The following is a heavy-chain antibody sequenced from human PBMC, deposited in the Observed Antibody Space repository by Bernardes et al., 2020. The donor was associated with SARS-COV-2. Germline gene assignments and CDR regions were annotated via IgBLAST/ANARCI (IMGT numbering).Heavy chain of an antibody. CDR3: ARTFYYGRGGDSLFDF. J-gene: IGHJ4*02. Sequence: ASVKVSCKASGYTFSDYYIHWLRQAPGQGLEWMGWISPKSGATNLAQKFQGRVTMTRDTASSTDYMELSRLRSDDTAVYYCARTFYYGRGGDSLFDFWGQGTLVTVSS. CDR1: GYTFSDYY. D-gene: IGHD2-21*01. V-gene: IGHV1-2*02. CDR2: ISPKSGAT.